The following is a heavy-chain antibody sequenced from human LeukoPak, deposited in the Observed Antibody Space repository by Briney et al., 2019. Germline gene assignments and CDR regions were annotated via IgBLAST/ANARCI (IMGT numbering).Heavy chain of an antibody. CDR1: GGSFSGYY. CDR2: INHSGST. V-gene: IGHV4-34*01. D-gene: IGHD3-10*01. J-gene: IGHJ3*02. CDR3: ARVRTRDYYGSEYDAFDI. Sequence: SETLSLTCAVYGGSFSGYYWSWIRQPPGKGLEWIGEINHSGSTNYNPSLKSRVTISVDTSKNQFSLKLSPVTAADTAVYYCARVRTRDYYGSEYDAFDIWGQGTMVTVSS.